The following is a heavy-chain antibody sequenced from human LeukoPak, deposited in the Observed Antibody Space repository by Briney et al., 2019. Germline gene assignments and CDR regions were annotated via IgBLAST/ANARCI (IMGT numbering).Heavy chain of an antibody. D-gene: IGHD6-13*01. CDR1: GGSFSGYY. J-gene: IGHJ6*03. CDR2: INHSGST. CDR3: ARGKRPLMAAAPTKWYYMDV. V-gene: IGHV4-34*01. Sequence: SETLSLTCAVYGGSFSGYYWSWIRQPPGKGLEWIGEINHSGSTNYNPSLKSRVTISVDKSKNQFSLKLSSVTAADTAVYYCARGKRPLMAAAPTKWYYMDVWGKGTTVTVSS.